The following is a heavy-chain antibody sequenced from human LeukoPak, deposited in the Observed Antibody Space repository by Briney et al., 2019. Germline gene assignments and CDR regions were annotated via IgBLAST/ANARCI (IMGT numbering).Heavy chain of an antibody. D-gene: IGHD2-2*02. CDR2: ISYDGSNK. Sequence: GWSLRLSCAASGFTFSSYAMHWVRQAPGKGLEWVAVISYDGSNKYYADSVKGRFTISRDNSKNTLYLQMNSLRAEDTAVYYCARPYIVVVPAAIDYWGQGTLVTVSS. CDR1: GFTFSSYA. V-gene: IGHV3-30*04. CDR3: ARPYIVVVPAAIDY. J-gene: IGHJ4*02.